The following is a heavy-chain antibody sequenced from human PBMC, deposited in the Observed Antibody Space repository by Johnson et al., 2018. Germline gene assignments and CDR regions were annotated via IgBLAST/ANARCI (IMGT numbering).Heavy chain of an antibody. CDR2: LYYSGST. V-gene: IGHV4-59*01. CDR1: GGSIRGYY. Sequence: QVQLVESGPGLVKPSETLSLTCTVSGGSIRGYYWTWLRQPPGKELAWIGFLYYSGSTHYTPYRRGRVTISVDTSKNQFSLKLPSVTAADTAVYYCARAVAGAAEYFQHWGQGTLVTVSS. CDR3: ARAVAGAAEYFQH. J-gene: IGHJ1*01. D-gene: IGHD6-19*01.